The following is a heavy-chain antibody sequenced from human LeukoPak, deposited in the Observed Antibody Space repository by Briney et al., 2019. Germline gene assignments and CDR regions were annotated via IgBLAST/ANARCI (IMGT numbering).Heavy chain of an antibody. Sequence: GGSLRLSCAASGFTFSSYAMHWVRQAPGKGLEGVAVISYDGSNKYYADSVKGRFTISRENSKNTLYLQMNSLRAEDTAVYYCARGYYDSSGYYDEEALDYWGQGTLVTVSS. D-gene: IGHD3-22*01. CDR3: ARGYYDSSGYYDEEALDY. J-gene: IGHJ4*02. V-gene: IGHV3-30*04. CDR2: ISYDGSNK. CDR1: GFTFSSYA.